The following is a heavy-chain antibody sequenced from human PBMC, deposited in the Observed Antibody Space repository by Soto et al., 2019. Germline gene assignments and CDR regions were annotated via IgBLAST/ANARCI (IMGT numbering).Heavy chain of an antibody. CDR1: GFTFSSYA. J-gene: IGHJ4*02. Sequence: QVQLEESGGGVVQPGRSLRLSCAASGFTFSSYAMHWVRQAPDKGLEWVAVISYDGSNKYYADSVKGRFTISRDNSKNTLYLQMNSLRAEDTAVYYCARWGDSSGYWGFDYWGQGTLVTVS. V-gene: IGHV3-30-3*01. D-gene: IGHD3-22*01. CDR3: ARWGDSSGYWGFDY. CDR2: ISYDGSNK.